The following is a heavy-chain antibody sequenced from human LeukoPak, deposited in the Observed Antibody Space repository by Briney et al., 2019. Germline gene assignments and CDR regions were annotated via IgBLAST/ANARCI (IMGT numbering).Heavy chain of an antibody. CDR3: ARHAFGEPNQLDY. D-gene: IGHD3-10*01. CDR2: IGPSDSYT. CDR1: GSSFTSYW. J-gene: IGHJ4*02. V-gene: IGHV5-10-1*01. Sequence: GASLKISCKGSGSSFTSYWISWVRQMPGKGLEWMGRIGPSDSYTNYSPSFQGHVTISADKSISTAYLQWSSLKASDTAMYYCARHAFGEPNQLDYWGQGTLVTVSS.